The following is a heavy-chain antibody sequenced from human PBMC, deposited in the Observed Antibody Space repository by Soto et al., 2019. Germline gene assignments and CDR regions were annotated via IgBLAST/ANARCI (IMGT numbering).Heavy chain of an antibody. V-gene: IGHV1-18*01. CDR2: ISAYNGNT. D-gene: IGHD3-3*01. CDR1: GYTFTSYG. J-gene: IGHJ3*02. CDR3: ARDHPVPIFGVVIPDAFDI. Sequence: QVQLVQSGAEVKKPGASVKVSCKASGYTFTSYGISWVRQAPGQGLEWMGWISAYNGNTNYAQKLQGRVTMTTDTSTCTAYMELRSLRSDDTAVYYCARDHPVPIFGVVIPDAFDIWGQGTMVTVSS.